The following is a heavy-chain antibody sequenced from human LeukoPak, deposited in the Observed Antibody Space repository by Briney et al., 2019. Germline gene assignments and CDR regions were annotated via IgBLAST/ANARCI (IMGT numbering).Heavy chain of an antibody. Sequence: SETLSLTCTFSADSLSHYYWSWIRQPPGKGLEWLGHIYSTGSTDYNPSLRSRVVISIDSSTNQFSLKLRSVTAADTAFYYCARLRWQLVGPYFDSWSQGTLVTVSS. J-gene: IGHJ4*02. D-gene: IGHD1-26*01. CDR1: ADSLSHYY. CDR3: ARLRWQLVGPYFDS. V-gene: IGHV4-59*01. CDR2: IYSTGST.